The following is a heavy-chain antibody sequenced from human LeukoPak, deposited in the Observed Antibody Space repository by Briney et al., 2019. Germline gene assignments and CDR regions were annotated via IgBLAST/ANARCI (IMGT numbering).Heavy chain of an antibody. J-gene: IGHJ4*02. CDR1: GFIFSSYG. Sequence: PGGSLRLSCAASGFIFSSYGMHWVRQAPGKGLEWVALIWYDGSNKFYADSVKGRFTISRDNSKNTLYLQMNSLGAEDTAVYYCARSHNGDPPDFDCWGQGTLVTVSS. CDR3: ARSHNGDPPDFDC. CDR2: IWYDGSNK. V-gene: IGHV3-33*01. D-gene: IGHD4-17*01.